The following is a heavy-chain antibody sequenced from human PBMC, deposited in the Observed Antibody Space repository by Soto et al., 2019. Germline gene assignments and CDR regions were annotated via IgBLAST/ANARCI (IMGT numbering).Heavy chain of an antibody. V-gene: IGHV4-31*03. D-gene: IGHD6-13*01. CDR2: IYYSGST. CDR1: GGSISSGGYY. Sequence: SETLSLTCTVSGGSISSGGYYWSWIRQHPGKGLEWIGYIYYSGSTYYNPSLKSRVTISVDTSKNQFSLKLSSVTAADTAVYYCARASSSSWYFDYWGQGTLVTVSS. CDR3: ARASSSSWYFDY. J-gene: IGHJ4*02.